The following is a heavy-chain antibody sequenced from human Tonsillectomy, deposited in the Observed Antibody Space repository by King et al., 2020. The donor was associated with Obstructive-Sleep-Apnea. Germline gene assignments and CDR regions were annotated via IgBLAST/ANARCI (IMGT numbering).Heavy chain of an antibody. CDR1: GGAISSYY. CDR2: VYYSGSS. D-gene: IGHD5-12*01. Sequence: QLQESGPGLVKPSETLSLTCTVSGGAISSYYWSWIRQPPGKGPEWIGYVYYSGSSNYDPSLYRRVTISIDTSQKQFSLNLKSVAAADTAMYFCVWAVGGSTDAFDIWGPGTMVTVSS. J-gene: IGHJ3*02. CDR3: VWAVGGSTDAFDI. V-gene: IGHV4-59*01.